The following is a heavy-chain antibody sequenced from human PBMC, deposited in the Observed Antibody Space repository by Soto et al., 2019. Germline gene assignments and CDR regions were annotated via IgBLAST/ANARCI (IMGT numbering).Heavy chain of an antibody. CDR2: IYHTGST. Sequence: SETLSLTCAVSGGSISGYYWGWIRQSPGKGLEWIGSIYHTGSTYYSKSLRSRLTMSVDTSKSQFSLRLSSVTAADTAVYYCARATGTLRSRNCDYWGQGSLVTVSS. J-gene: IGHJ4*02. V-gene: IGHV4-34*01. D-gene: IGHD1-1*01. CDR1: GGSISGYY. CDR3: ARATGTLRSRNCDY.